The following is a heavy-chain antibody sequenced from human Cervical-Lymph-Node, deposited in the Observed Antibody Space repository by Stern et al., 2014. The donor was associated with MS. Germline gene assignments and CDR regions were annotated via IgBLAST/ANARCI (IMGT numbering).Heavy chain of an antibody. CDR3: ATVESSASSRSV. Sequence: VHLVESGAEVKKPGSSVKVSCKASGGTFSTFAFNWVRQAPGEGLEWMAGIIPMFGSPKYAQKFQGRVTITADESTSTAYMELSSLRSADTAVYYCATVESSASSRSVWGQGTTVTVSS. J-gene: IGHJ6*02. V-gene: IGHV1-69*01. D-gene: IGHD1-26*01. CDR2: IIPMFGSP. CDR1: GGTFSTFA.